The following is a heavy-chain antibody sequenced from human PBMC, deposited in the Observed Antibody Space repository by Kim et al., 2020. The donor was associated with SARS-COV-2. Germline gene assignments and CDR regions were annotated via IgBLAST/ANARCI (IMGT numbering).Heavy chain of an antibody. J-gene: IGHJ6*02. D-gene: IGHD3-10*01. V-gene: IGHV1-69*01. Sequence: QKCQGRVTITADESTSTAYMELSSLRSEDTAVYYCARGGPGRSSALGMDVWGQGTTVTVSS. CDR3: ARGGPGRSSALGMDV.